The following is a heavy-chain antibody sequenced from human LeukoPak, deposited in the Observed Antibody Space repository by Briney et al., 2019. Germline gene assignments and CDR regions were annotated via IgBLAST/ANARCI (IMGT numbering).Heavy chain of an antibody. D-gene: IGHD3-22*01. CDR1: SRSISSYY. CDR2: IYYSGST. CDR3: ARHRYDSSGYVDY. V-gene: IGHV4-59*08. J-gene: IGHJ4*02. Sequence: SQTLSLTWTVSSRSISSYYWSWNRQPARKGLEWIGYIYYSGSTNYNPSLKSRVTISVDPSKNQFSLKLSSVTAADTGVYYCARHRYDSSGYVDYWGQGTLVTVSS.